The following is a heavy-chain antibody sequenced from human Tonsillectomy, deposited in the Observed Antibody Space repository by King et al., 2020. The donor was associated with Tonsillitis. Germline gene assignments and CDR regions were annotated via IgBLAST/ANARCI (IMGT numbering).Heavy chain of an antibody. CDR3: ASGYYYDSRGDGY. J-gene: IGHJ4*02. Sequence: VQLVESGGGLVKPGGSLRLSCAASGFTFSSYTMNWVRQAPGKGLEWVSSISSSSSYIYYADSVKGRFTISRDNAKKSLYLQMNSLRAEDTAVYYCASGYYYDSRGDGYWGQGTLVTVSS. CDR2: ISSSSSYI. V-gene: IGHV3-21*01. D-gene: IGHD3-22*01. CDR1: GFTFSSYT.